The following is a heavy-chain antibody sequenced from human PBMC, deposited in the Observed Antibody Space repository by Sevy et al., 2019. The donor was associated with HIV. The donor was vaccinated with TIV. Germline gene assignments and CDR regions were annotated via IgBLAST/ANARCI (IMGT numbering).Heavy chain of an antibody. CDR1: GYSFTSYW. D-gene: IGHD6-13*01. Sequence: GESLKISCKGSGYSFTSYWIGWVRQMPGKGLEWMGIIYPGDSDTRYSPSFQGQVTISADKSISTAYLQWSSLKASDTAMYYCARHWGIDGYNPTQDAFDIWGQWTMVTVSS. CDR3: ARHWGIDGYNPTQDAFDI. J-gene: IGHJ3*02. CDR2: IYPGDSDT. V-gene: IGHV5-51*01.